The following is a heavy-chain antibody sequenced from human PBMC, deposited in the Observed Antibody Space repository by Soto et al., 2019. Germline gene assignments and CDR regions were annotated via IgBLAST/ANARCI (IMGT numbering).Heavy chain of an antibody. CDR1: GGSISSSICY. CDR3: ARHPFLEWFFYYMDV. V-gene: IGHV4-39*01. CDR2: IYYSGST. D-gene: IGHD3-3*01. J-gene: IGHJ6*03. Sequence: SETLSLTCTVSGGSISSSICYWGWIRQPPGKGLEWIGSIYYSGSTYYNPSLKSRVTISVDTSKNQFSLKLSSVTAADTAVYYCARHPFLEWFFYYMDVWGKGTTVTVSS.